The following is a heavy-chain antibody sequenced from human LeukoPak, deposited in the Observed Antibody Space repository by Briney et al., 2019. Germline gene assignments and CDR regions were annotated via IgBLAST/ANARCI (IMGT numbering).Heavy chain of an antibody. Sequence: ASVKVSCKASGYTFTSYGISWVRQAPGQGLEWMGWISAYNGNTNCAQKLQGRVTMTTDTSTSTAYMELRSLRSDDTAVYYCARGGPRRYQLLYRVGAFDIWGQGTMVTVSS. D-gene: IGHD2-2*02. J-gene: IGHJ3*02. CDR2: ISAYNGNT. CDR1: GYTFTSYG. CDR3: ARGGPRRYQLLYRVGAFDI. V-gene: IGHV1-18*01.